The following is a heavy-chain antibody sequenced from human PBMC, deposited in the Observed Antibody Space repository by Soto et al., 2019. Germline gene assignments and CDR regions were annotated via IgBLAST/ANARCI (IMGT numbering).Heavy chain of an antibody. Sequence: GGSLRLYCAASGFTFSSYGMHWVRQAPGKGLEWVAVIWYDGSNKYYAGTVKGRLTISRDNSKKTLYLQMNSLRAEDTAVYYCARDQRGYCSGGSCWAGWFDPWGQGTLVTVSS. D-gene: IGHD2-15*01. J-gene: IGHJ5*02. CDR1: GFTFSSYG. CDR3: ARDQRGYCSGGSCWAGWFDP. V-gene: IGHV3-33*01. CDR2: IWYDGSNK.